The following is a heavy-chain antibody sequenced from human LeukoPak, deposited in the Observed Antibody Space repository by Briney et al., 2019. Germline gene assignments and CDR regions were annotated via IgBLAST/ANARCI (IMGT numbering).Heavy chain of an antibody. J-gene: IGHJ4*02. D-gene: IGHD1-14*01. CDR3: AKDLDTTAFDY. Sequence: PGGSLRLSCAASGFTFSSYVMHWVRQAPGKGLEWVASIRYDGSNIYYEDSVKGRFTISRVNSMNTLYLQMNSLRPEDTAVYYCAKDLDTTAFDYWGQGTLVTVSS. CDR1: GFTFSSYV. CDR2: IRYDGSNI. V-gene: IGHV3-30*02.